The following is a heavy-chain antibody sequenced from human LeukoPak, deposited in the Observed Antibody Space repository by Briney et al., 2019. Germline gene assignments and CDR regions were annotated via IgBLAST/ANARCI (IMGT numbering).Heavy chain of an antibody. D-gene: IGHD1-26*01. J-gene: IGHJ4*02. CDR1: GDTFSSYA. CDR3: ARDGVGATSVY. V-gene: IGHV1-69*01. Sequence: ASVKASCKASGDTFSSYAISWVRQAPGQGLEWMGGIIPIFGTANYAQKFQGRVTITADESTSTAYMELSSLRSEDTAVYYCARDGVGATSVYWGQGTLVTVSS. CDR2: IIPIFGTA.